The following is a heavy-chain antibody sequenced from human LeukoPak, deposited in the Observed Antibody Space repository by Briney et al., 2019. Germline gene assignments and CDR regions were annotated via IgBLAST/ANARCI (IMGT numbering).Heavy chain of an antibody. J-gene: IGHJ4*02. D-gene: IGHD1-26*01. CDR2: TSAFNGNT. CDR3: ATGIRWDFDY. Sequence: ASVKVSCKASGYTLNTYGLNWVRQAPGQGLEWMGWTSAFNGNTNYAQKFQGRVTMTTDPSTTTGYMELRSLKSDDTAVYFCATGIRWDFDYWGQGTLVAVSS. V-gene: IGHV1-18*01. CDR1: GYTLNTYG.